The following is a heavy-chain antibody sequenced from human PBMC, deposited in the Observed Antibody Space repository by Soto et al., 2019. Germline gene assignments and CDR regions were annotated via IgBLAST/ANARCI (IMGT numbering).Heavy chain of an antibody. CDR2: IIPIFGTA. CDR3: ASGITLHNWFDP. Sequence: GASVKVSCEASGGTLSSYAISWVRQAPGQGLEWMGGIIPIFGTANYAQKFQGRVTITADESTSTAYMELSSLRSEDTAVYYCASGITLHNWFDPWGQGTLVTVSS. CDR1: GGTLSSYA. D-gene: IGHD1-20*01. V-gene: IGHV1-69*13. J-gene: IGHJ5*02.